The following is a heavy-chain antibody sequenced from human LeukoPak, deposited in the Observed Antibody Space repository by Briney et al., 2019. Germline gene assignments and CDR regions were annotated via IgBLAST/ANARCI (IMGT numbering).Heavy chain of an antibody. V-gene: IGHV3-23*01. Sequence: GGSLRLSCTTSGFTFSSSAMSWVRQAPGKGLEWVSDINSSGGRTYYADSVKGRFTISRDNSKSTLYIQMNSLRAEDTAVYYCARAKPKNMVRGLIMRRESRYYFDYWGQGTLVTVSS. CDR3: ARAKPKNMVRGLIMRRESRYYFDY. D-gene: IGHD3-10*01. CDR2: INSSGGRT. J-gene: IGHJ4*02. CDR1: GFTFSSSA.